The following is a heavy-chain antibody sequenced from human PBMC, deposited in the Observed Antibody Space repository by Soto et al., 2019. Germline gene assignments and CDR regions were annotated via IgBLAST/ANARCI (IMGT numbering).Heavy chain of an antibody. J-gene: IGHJ6*02. D-gene: IGHD1-26*01. CDR2: INHSGNT. Sequence: PSETLSLTCAVYGASLSDNYCNWLRQPPGKGLEWIGEINHSGNTNYNPSLRSRVTISVDTSKNQFSLKLSSVSAADTAVYYCARGDHGAIYYYGMDVWGQGTTVTVYS. CDR1: GASLSDNY. V-gene: IGHV4-34*01. CDR3: ARGDHGAIYYYGMDV.